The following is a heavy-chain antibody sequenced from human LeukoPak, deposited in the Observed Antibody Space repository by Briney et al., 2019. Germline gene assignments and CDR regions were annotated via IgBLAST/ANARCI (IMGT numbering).Heavy chain of an antibody. V-gene: IGHV3-74*01. J-gene: IGHJ4*02. CDR1: GFTFSSYW. Sequence: GGSLRLSCAASGFTFSSYWMHWVRQAPGKGLVWVSRINSDGSSTSYADSVKGRFTMSRDNAKNTMYLQMNSLRAEDTAVYYCAKRIQSAMAMGYWGQGTLVTVSS. CDR3: AKRIQSAMAMGY. CDR2: INSDGSST. D-gene: IGHD5-18*01.